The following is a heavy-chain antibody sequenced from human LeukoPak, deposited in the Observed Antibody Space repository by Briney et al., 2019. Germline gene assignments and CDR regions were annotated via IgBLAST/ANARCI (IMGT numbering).Heavy chain of an antibody. CDR2: ISWNSGRI. Sequence: GGSLRLSCAVSGFTFDDYAMHWVRHAPGKGLEWVSSISWNSGRIGYADSVMGRFTISRDNAKNSLYLQMNSLRPEDTALYFCAKEGTLYYFDYWGQGTLVTVSS. V-gene: IGHV3-9*01. CDR3: AKEGTLYYFDY. J-gene: IGHJ4*02. CDR1: GFTFDDYA.